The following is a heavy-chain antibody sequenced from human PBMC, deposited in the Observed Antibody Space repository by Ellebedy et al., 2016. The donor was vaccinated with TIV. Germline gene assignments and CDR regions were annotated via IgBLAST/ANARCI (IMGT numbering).Heavy chain of an antibody. CDR2: INPSGGRI. D-gene: IGHD6-6*01. J-gene: IGHJ4*02. CDR1: GYTFTNYY. Sequence: ASVKVSXXASGYTFTNYYMHWVRQAPGQGLEWMGLINPSGGRISYAQNFQGRVTMTRATSTSTVYMELRSLRSEDTAVYYCARENSSSSNGAYVYWGQGTLVTVSS. V-gene: IGHV1-46*01. CDR3: ARENSSSSNGAYVY.